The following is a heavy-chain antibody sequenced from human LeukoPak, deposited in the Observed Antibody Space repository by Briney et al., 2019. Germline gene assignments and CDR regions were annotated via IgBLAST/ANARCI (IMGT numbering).Heavy chain of an antibody. CDR2: IYTSGST. V-gene: IGHV4-4*09. D-gene: IGHD3-10*02. J-gene: IGHJ5*02. CDR3: ARHVGWFDP. Sequence: SETLSLTCTASGGSISSYYWSWIRQPPGKGLEWIGYIYTSGSTNYNPSLKSQVTISVDTSKNQFSPKLSSVTAADTAVYYCARHVGWFDPWGQGTLVTVSS. CDR1: GGSISSYY.